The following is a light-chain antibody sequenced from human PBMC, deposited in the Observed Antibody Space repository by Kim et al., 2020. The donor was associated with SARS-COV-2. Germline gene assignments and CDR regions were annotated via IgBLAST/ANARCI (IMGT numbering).Light chain of an antibody. CDR3: QQSYTTWT. CDR1: HNINNY. V-gene: IGKV1-39*01. Sequence: DIQVTQSPSSLSAFVGDRVTITCRSSHNINNYLNWYQQKPGKAPKLLIFSASSLQTGVPSRFSGSGFGTDFTLTISSLQPEDFAAYYCQQSYTTWTFGQGTKVDIK. J-gene: IGKJ1*01. CDR2: SAS.